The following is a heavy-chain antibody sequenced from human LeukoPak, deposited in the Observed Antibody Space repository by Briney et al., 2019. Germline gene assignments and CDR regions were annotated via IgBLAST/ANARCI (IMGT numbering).Heavy chain of an antibody. CDR1: GFTFSSYE. Sequence: PGGSLRLSCAASGFTFSSYELNWVRQAPGKGLEWVSSISSGAATIYYADSVKGRFTISRDNAKNSLYLQMNSLRAADTAVYYCARVGVLSSSWLHYWGQGTLVTVSS. D-gene: IGHD6-13*01. CDR2: ISSGAATI. V-gene: IGHV3-48*03. J-gene: IGHJ4*02. CDR3: ARVGVLSSSWLHY.